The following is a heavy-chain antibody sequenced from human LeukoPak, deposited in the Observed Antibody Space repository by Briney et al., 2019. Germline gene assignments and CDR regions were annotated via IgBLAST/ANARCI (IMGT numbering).Heavy chain of an antibody. CDR1: GFTFSDYY. CDR2: ISSSSGHI. J-gene: IGHJ3*02. CDR3: ARSVMTGSTTRAFDM. V-gene: IGHV3-11*06. D-gene: IGHD2/OR15-2a*01. Sequence: GGSLRLSCAASGFTFSDYYMSWIRQAPGKGLEWVSSISSSSGHIFYADSVKGRFAISRDNARNALDLQMNSLRAEDAAVYYCARSVMTGSTTRAFDMWGQGTMVTVSS.